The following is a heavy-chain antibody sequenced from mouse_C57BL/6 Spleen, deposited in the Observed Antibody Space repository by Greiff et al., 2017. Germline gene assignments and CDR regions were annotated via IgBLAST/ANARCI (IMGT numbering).Heavy chain of an antibody. Sequence: VQLQQSGAELVRPGASVTLSCKASGYTFTDYEMHWVKQTPVHGLEWIGAIDPETGGTAYNQKVKGKAILTADKSSSTAYMELRSLTYEDSAVYYCTRDSRARYYWGQGTSVTVSS. V-gene: IGHV1-15*01. CDR1: GYTFTDYE. CDR2: IDPETGGT. CDR3: TRDSRARYY. J-gene: IGHJ4*01. D-gene: IGHD1-1*01.